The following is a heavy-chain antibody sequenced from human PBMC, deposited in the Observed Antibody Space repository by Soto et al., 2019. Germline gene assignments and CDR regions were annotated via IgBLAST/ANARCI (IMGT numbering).Heavy chain of an antibody. V-gene: IGHV1-2*02. CDR3: ARGGGVGVAGSAAFDM. J-gene: IGHJ3*02. Sequence: QLHLVQSGAVVKKPGASVTVSCSASGYPVTAYYMHWVRQAPGRGLEWMGGINPASGAAKYTQTFRGRVTMTRDTSTSTVFMELSGLHSEDTAVFCCARGGGVGVAGSAAFDMWGQGTLVTVSS. D-gene: IGHD3-3*01. CDR2: INPASGAA. CDR1: GYPVTAYY.